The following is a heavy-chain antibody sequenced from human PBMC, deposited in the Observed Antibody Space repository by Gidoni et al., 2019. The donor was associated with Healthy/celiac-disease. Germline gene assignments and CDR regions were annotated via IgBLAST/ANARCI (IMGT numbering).Heavy chain of an antibody. Sequence: QVQLVQSGAEVKKPGASVKVSCKASGYTFTSYYMHWVRQAPGQGLEWMGIINPSGGSTSYAQKFQGRVTMTRDTSTSTVYMELSSLRSEDTAVYYCARTGYCSGGSCYPYWYFDLWGRGTLVTVSS. V-gene: IGHV1-46*01. J-gene: IGHJ2*01. CDR1: GYTFTSYY. CDR2: INPSGGST. D-gene: IGHD2-15*01. CDR3: ARTGYCSGGSCYPYWYFDL.